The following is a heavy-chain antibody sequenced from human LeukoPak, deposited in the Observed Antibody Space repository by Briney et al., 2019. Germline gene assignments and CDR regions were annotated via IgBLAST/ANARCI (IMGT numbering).Heavy chain of an antibody. Sequence: PSETLSLTCVVSGVSLSTHHWSWIRQSPGGGLEWFGYISDSGSTNYNPSLKSRVTISVDTSKNQFSLMLSSVTAADTAVYYCARGYDSSAYYPFNYWGQGTLVTVSS. CDR3: ARGYDSSAYYPFNY. D-gene: IGHD3-22*01. J-gene: IGHJ4*02. CDR1: GVSLSTHH. V-gene: IGHV4-59*11. CDR2: ISDSGST.